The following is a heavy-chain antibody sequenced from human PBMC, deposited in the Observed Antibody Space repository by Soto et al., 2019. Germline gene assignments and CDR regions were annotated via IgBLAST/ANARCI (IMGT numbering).Heavy chain of an antibody. J-gene: IGHJ5*02. V-gene: IGHV3-30-3*01. Sequence: PGGSLRLSCAASGFTFSSYAMHWVRQAPGKGLEWVAVISYDGSNKYYADSVKGRFTISRDNSKNTLYLQMNSLRAEDTAVYYCARSTATSNWFDPWGQGTLVTVSS. CDR3: ARSTATSNWFDP. CDR2: ISYDGSNK. CDR1: GFTFSSYA. D-gene: IGHD5-18*01.